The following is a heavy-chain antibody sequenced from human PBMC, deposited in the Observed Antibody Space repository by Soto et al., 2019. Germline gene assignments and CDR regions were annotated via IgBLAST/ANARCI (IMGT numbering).Heavy chain of an antibody. CDR3: AKDIRGIAAREYYYYGMDV. CDR2: ISYDGSNK. D-gene: IGHD6-13*01. CDR1: GFTFSSYG. Sequence: HPGGSLRLSCVASGFTFSSYGMHWVRQAPGQGLEWVAVISYDGSNKYYADSVKGRFTISRDNSKNTLYLQMNSLRAEDTAVYYCAKDIRGIAAREYYYYGMDVWGQGTTVTVSS. J-gene: IGHJ6*02. V-gene: IGHV3-30*18.